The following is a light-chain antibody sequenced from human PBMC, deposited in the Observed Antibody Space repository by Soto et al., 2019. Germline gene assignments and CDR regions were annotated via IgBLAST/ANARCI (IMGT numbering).Light chain of an antibody. CDR3: QQYNSYGT. CDR1: QSISTW. CDR2: DAS. J-gene: IGKJ1*01. V-gene: IGKV1-5*01. Sequence: DIPMTQSPSTLTASVGDRVTITCRASQSISTWLAWYQQKPGKAPKLLIYDASSLESGVPSRFSCSGSGTEFTLTISSLHPDDFASYYCQQYNSYGTFGQGTKVEIK.